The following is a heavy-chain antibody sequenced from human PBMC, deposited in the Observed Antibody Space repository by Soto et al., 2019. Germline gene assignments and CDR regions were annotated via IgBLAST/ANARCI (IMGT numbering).Heavy chain of an antibody. Sequence: QVVLLQSGAEVKEPGSSVRVSCEVSGSTFNNFAFSWVRQAPGHGPDWMGGSVVISNTADYSQRFQDRVTITADTSTNTLYMEVGSLTFEDTAVYYCARAIKRWEVHYYFDYWGQGTLVTVSS. CDR2: SVVISNTA. V-gene: IGHV1-69*06. CDR1: GSTFNNFA. J-gene: IGHJ4*02. CDR3: ARAIKRWEVHYYFDY. D-gene: IGHD1-26*01.